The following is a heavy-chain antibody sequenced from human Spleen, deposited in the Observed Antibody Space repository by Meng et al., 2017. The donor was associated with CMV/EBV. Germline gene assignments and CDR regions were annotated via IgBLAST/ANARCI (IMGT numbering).Heavy chain of an antibody. CDR1: GFTFSSYA. V-gene: IGHV3-30-3*01. Sequence: GESLKISCAASGFTFSSYAMHWVRQAPGKGLEWLAVISYDGSTSYYADSVKGRFTTSRDNSRNTLYLQLNSLRGEDTAVYYCARGDGGIAAAGTLYYWGQGTLVTVSS. CDR2: ISYDGSTS. J-gene: IGHJ4*02. D-gene: IGHD6-13*01. CDR3: ARGDGGIAAAGTLYY.